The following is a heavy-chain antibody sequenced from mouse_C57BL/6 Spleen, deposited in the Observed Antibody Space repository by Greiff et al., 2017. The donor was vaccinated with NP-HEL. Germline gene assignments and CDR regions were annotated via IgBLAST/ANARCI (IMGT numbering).Heavy chain of an antibody. V-gene: IGHV1-50*01. Sequence: QVQLQQPGAELVKPGASVKLSCKASGYTFTSYWMQWVKQRPGQGLEWIGEIDPSDSYTNYNQKFKGKATLTVDPHSRTAYMQLSSLTSEDSAGYYCERSDDYCNYWYSDDWGTGTTGTVSS. D-gene: IGHD2-1*01. CDR2: IDPSDSYT. CDR3: ERSDDYCNYWYSDD. CDR1: GYTFTSYW. J-gene: IGHJ1*03.